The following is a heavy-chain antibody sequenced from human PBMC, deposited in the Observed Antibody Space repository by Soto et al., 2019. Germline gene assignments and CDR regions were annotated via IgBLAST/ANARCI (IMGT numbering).Heavy chain of an antibody. D-gene: IGHD2-21*01. V-gene: IGHV1-69*02. CDR1: GGTFSTYS. J-gene: IGHJ3*02. Sequence: QVQLVQSGAEVKKPGSSVKVSCTDSGGTFSTYSMFWVRQAPGQGLEWMGRIIPMLGIRNYAQRFQDRVTITADKSTATAHMELSSLRSEDTALYDCTIGSWSGEVFDIWGQGTMVTVSS. CDR3: TIGSWSGEVFDI. CDR2: IIPMLGIR.